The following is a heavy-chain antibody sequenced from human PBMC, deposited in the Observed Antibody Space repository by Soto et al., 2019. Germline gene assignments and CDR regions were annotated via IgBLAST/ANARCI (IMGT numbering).Heavy chain of an antibody. CDR1: GYTFTSYG. Sequence: QVQLVQAGAEVKKPGASVKVSCKASGYTFTSYGISWVRQAPGQGLEWMGWISAYNGNTNYAQKLQGRVTMTTDTSTSTAYVELRSLRSDDTAVYYCARVREDYGDYDYYLDVWGKGTTVTVSS. CDR3: ARVREDYGDYDYYLDV. CDR2: ISAYNGNT. V-gene: IGHV1-18*01. J-gene: IGHJ6*03. D-gene: IGHD4-17*01.